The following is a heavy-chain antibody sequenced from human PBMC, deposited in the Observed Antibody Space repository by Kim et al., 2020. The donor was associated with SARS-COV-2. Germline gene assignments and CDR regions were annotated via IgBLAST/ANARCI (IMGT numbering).Heavy chain of an antibody. CDR1: GFTFSRHS. V-gene: IGHV3-30*04. CDR2: ISFDGSFI. J-gene: IGHJ3*01. CDR3: ARDKIGGYAAVDG. D-gene: IGHD5-12*01. Sequence: GGSLRLSCADSGFTFSRHSMHWVRQAPGKGLEWVALISFDGSFIRYGDSVKGRFTISRDNSRNTLYLHMNSLNTGDTAVYYCARDKIGGYAAVDGWGQGT.